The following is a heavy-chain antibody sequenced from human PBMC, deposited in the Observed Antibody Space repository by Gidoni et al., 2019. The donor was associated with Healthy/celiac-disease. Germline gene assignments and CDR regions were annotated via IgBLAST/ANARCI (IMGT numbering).Heavy chain of an antibody. J-gene: IGHJ6*02. Sequence: KGLEYVSAISSNGGSTYYADSVKGRFTISRDNSKNTLYLQMSSLRAEDTAVYYCVKARGGCSSTSCYYNGYYGMDVWGQGTTVTVSS. CDR2: ISSNGGST. CDR3: VKARGGCSSTSCYYNGYYGMDV. D-gene: IGHD2-2*01. V-gene: IGHV3-64D*08.